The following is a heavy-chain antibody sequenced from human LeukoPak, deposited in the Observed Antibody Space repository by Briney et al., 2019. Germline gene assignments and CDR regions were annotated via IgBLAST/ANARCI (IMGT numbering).Heavy chain of an antibody. CDR2: IYPGDSDT. Sequence: GESLKISCKGSGYSFITYWIGWVRPMPGKGLEWMGIIYPGDSDTRYSPSLQGQVTISVDKSISTAYLQWSSLKASDTAMYYCARQRGGGSFDYWGQGALVTVSS. CDR3: ARQRGGGSFDY. J-gene: IGHJ4*02. CDR1: GYSFITYW. V-gene: IGHV5-51*01. D-gene: IGHD3-16*01.